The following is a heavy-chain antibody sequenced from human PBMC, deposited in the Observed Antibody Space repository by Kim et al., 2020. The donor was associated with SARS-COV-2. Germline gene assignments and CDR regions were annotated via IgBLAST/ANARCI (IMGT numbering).Heavy chain of an antibody. J-gene: IGHJ4*02. D-gene: IGHD3-9*01. CDR1: GFTFSSYG. CDR3: ATGPLRYFDWLLDAPVY. CDR2: ISYDGSNK. V-gene: IGHV3-33*05. Sequence: GGSLRLSCAASGFTFSSYGMHWVRQAPGKGLEWVAVISYDGSNKYYADSVKGRFTISRDNSKNTLYLQMNSLRAEDTAVYYCATGPLRYFDWLLDAPVYWSQGSLVTVSA.